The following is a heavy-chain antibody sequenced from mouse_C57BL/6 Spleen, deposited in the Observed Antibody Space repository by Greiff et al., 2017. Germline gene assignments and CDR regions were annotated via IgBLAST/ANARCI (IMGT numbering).Heavy chain of an antibody. J-gene: IGHJ3*01. Sequence: QVQLQQPGTELVKPGASVKLSCKASVYTFTSYWMHWVKQRPGQGLEWIGNINPSNGGTHYNEKFKSKATLTVDKSSSTAYMELRRLTSVYSAIYYCARFDDYPWFAYWGPGHLVTVSA. CDR2: INPSNGGT. CDR1: VYTFTSYW. CDR3: ARFDDYPWFAY. D-gene: IGHD2-4*01. V-gene: IGHV1-53*01.